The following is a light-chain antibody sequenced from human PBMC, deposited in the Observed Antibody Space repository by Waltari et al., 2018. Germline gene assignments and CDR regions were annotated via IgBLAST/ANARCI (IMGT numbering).Light chain of an antibody. CDR1: QSVSRN. Sequence: EIVMTQSPATLSVSPGERAPLSCRASQSVSRNLAWYQQKPGQAPRLLIYGASTRATGIPARFSGSGSGTEFTLTISSLQSEDFAVYYCQQYNNWPQTFGQGTKVEIK. J-gene: IGKJ1*01. CDR2: GAS. CDR3: QQYNNWPQT. V-gene: IGKV3-15*01.